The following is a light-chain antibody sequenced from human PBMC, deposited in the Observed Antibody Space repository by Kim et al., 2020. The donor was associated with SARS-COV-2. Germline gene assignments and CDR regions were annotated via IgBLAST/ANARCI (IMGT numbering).Light chain of an antibody. CDR1: QDIGSA. V-gene: IGKV1-6*01. J-gene: IGKJ1*01. CDR3: LQDNSYPRT. Sequence: ASVGDRGTITCRVSQDIGSALGWYQQKPGKAPKLLIYAASSLQGGVPTRFSGNRSGTDFTLTISSLQPEDFASYYCLQDNSYPRTFGQGTKVDIK. CDR2: AAS.